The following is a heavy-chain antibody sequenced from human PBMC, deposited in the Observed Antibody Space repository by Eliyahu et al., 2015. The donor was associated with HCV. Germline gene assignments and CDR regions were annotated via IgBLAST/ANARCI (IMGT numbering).Heavy chain of an antibody. Sequence: QVQLQESGPGLVKLSETLSLTCSVSGGSITHYDWSWVRQPPGKGLECIGFIYSSGITNYNPSLKSRVTMSVDTSKNQFSLNLNSVTAADTALYYCARVEYGSGTYYFDYWGQGTVVTVSS. CDR1: GGSITHYD. J-gene: IGHJ4*02. CDR2: IYSSGIT. CDR3: ARVEYGSGTYYFDY. D-gene: IGHD3-10*01. V-gene: IGHV4-59*01.